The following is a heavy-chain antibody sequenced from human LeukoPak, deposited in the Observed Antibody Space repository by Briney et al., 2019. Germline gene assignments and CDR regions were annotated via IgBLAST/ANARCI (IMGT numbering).Heavy chain of an antibody. CDR2: ISGSGGST. V-gene: IGHV3-23*01. CDR3: AKGQWLVRLGYFDY. J-gene: IGHJ4*02. CDR1: GFTFSSYA. Sequence: TGGSLRLPCAASGFTFSSYAMSWVRQAPGKGLEWVSAISGSGGSTYYADSVKGRFTISRDNSKNTLYLQMNSLRAEDTAVYYCAKGQWLVRLGYFDYWGQGTLVTVSS. D-gene: IGHD6-19*01.